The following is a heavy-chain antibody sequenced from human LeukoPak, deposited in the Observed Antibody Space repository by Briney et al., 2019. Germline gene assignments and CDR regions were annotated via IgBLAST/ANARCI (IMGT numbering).Heavy chain of an antibody. D-gene: IGHD5-18*01. V-gene: IGHV3-23*01. CDR3: AKGGIQLWLYDY. Sequence: PGGSLRLSCAASGFTFSGYAMSWVRQAPGKGLEWVSAISGSGGSTYYADSVKGRFTISRDNSKNTLYLQMNSLRAEDTAVYYCAKGGIQLWLYDYWGQGTLVTVSS. CDR1: GFTFSGYA. J-gene: IGHJ4*02. CDR2: ISGSGGST.